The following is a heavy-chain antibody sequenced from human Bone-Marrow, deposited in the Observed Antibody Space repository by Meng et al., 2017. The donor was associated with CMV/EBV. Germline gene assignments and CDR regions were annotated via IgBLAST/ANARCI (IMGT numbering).Heavy chain of an antibody. CDR2: INSDGSST. V-gene: IGHV3-74*01. J-gene: IGHJ5*02. CDR3: AREGGYGGFDP. D-gene: IGHD6-13*01. Sequence: SCAAFGFPFSSSWMHWVRQAPGKGLVWVSRINSDGSSTSYADSVKGRFTISRDNAKNTLYLQMNSLRAEDTAVYYCAREGGYGGFDPWGQGTLVTVSS. CDR1: GFPFSSSW.